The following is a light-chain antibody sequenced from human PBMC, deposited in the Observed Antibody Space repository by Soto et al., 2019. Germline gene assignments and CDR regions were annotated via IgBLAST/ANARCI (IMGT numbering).Light chain of an antibody. CDR3: QQYGSSQFT. J-gene: IGKJ3*01. Sequence: ELVLTQSPGTLSLSPGERATLSCRASQTVNNNYLAWYQQIPGQAPRLLISGASGRATGTPDRFSGSASGTDFTLTISRLEPEDFAVYYCQQYGSSQFTFGPGTKVDIK. CDR1: QTVNNNY. V-gene: IGKV3-20*01. CDR2: GAS.